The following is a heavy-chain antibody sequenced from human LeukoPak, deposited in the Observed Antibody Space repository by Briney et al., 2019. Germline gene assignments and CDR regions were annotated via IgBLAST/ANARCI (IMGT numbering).Heavy chain of an antibody. CDR2: IYTSGST. Sequence: SETLSLTCTVSGGSISSGGYHWSWIRQPAGKGLEWIGRIYTSGSTNYNPSLKSRVTISVDTSKNQFSLKLSSVTAADTAVYYCAREEGGYNYADLYYFDYWGQGTLVTVSS. D-gene: IGHD5-24*01. J-gene: IGHJ4*02. CDR1: GGSISSGGYH. V-gene: IGHV4-61*02. CDR3: AREEGGYNYADLYYFDY.